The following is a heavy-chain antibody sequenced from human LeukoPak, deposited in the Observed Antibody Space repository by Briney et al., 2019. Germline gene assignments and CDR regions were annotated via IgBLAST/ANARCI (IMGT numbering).Heavy chain of an antibody. D-gene: IGHD5-24*01. V-gene: IGHV4-39*07. CDR1: SGSIISNNDY. CDR3: ARDRGARGWLLDY. Sequence: PSETLSLTCSVSSGSIISNNDYWGWIRQPPGKGLEWIATIHYSGRTYYNPSLKSRGTISVDTSQNQFSLKLSSVTAADTAVYYCARDRGARGWLLDYWGQGTLVTVSS. J-gene: IGHJ4*02. CDR2: IHYSGRT.